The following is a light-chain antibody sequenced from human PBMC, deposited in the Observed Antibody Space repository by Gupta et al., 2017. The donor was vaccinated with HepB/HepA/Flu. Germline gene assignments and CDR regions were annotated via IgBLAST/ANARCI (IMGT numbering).Light chain of an antibody. J-gene: IGKJ2*04. V-gene: IGKV3-15*01. CDR3: QQYNNWPRS. CDR1: QSVSSS. Sequence: EIALTQSPATLSVSPGERATLSCRASQSVSSSLAWYQQKPGQAPRLLIYGASTTATGIPARFSGSGSGTEFTLTISSLQSEDFAVYYCQQYNNWPRSFGQGTKLEIK. CDR2: GAS.